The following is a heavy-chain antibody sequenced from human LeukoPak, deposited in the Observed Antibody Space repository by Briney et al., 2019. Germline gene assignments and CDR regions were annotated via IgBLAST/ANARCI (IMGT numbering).Heavy chain of an antibody. J-gene: IGHJ4*02. V-gene: IGHV3-7*01. CDR3: VTKEPSTSGWSY. CDR1: GFTFNRDW. CDR2: IKEDGSEK. Sequence: GGSLRLSCTASGFTFNRDWTAWVRQAPGKGLEWVVNIKEDGSEKNYMDSVKGRFTISRDNAENSVYLQMNDLRAEDTGVYYCVTKEPSTSGWSYWGQGTLVTVSS. D-gene: IGHD6-19*01.